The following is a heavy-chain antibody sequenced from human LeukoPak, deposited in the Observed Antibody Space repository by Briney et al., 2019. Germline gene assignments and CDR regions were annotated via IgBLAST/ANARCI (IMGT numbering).Heavy chain of an antibody. CDR2: ISYDGSNK. D-gene: IGHD3-3*01. J-gene: IGHJ3*02. Sequence: PGRSLRLSCAASGFTFSSYAMHWVRQAPGKGLEWVAVISYDGSNKYYADSVKGRFTISRDNSKNTLYLQMNSLRAEDTAVYYCARTYYDFWSGFIPFDIWGQGTMVTVSS. CDR3: ARTYYDFWSGFIPFDI. V-gene: IGHV3-30-3*01. CDR1: GFTFSSYA.